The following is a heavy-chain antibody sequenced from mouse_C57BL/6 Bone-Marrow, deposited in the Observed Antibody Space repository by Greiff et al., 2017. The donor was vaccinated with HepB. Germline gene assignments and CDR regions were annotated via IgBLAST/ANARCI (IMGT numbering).Heavy chain of an antibody. CDR1: GYTFTSYG. D-gene: IGHD1-1*01. J-gene: IGHJ2*01. V-gene: IGHV1-81*01. Sequence: VQRVESGAELARPGASVKLSCKASGYTFTSYGISWVKQRTGQGLEWIGEIYPRSGNTYYNEKFKGKATLTADKSSSTAYMELRSLTSEDSAVYFCARGDYAPALDGWGQGTTLTVSS. CDR2: IYPRSGNT. CDR3: ARGDYAPALDG.